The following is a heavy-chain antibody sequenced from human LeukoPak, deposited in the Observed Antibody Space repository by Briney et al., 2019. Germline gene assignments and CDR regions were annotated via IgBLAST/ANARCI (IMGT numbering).Heavy chain of an antibody. V-gene: IGHV1-46*01. J-gene: IGHJ6*03. Sequence: ASVKVSCKASGYTFTSCYMHWVRQAPGQGREWMVIINPSGGSTSYAQKFQGRVTMTMDMSTSTVYMELSSLRSEDTAVYYCARDLGIAVAGAYYYCYYMDVWGKGTTVTVSS. CDR3: ARDLGIAVAGAYYYCYYMDV. D-gene: IGHD6-19*01. CDR1: GYTFTSCY. CDR2: INPSGGST.